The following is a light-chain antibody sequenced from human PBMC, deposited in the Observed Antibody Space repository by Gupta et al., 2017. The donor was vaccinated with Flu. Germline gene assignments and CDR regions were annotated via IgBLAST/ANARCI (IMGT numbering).Light chain of an antibody. CDR1: SSAIGGYNY. CDR2: EVS. V-gene: IGLV2-14*01. J-gene: IGLJ2*01. Sequence: SSAIGGYNYVSWYQQHPGKAPKLMIFEVSNRPSGVPTRFSGSKSGNTASLTISGLQAEDEADYYCRSEKNTHTVVLFGGGTKLTVL. CDR3: RSEKNTHTVVL.